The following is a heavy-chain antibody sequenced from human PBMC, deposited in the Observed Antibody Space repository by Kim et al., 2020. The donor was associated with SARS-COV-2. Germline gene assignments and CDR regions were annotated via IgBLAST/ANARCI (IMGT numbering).Heavy chain of an antibody. V-gene: IGHV3-23*01. D-gene: IGHD5-18*01. Sequence: GGSLRLSCAASGFTFSSYAMSWVRQAPGKGLEWVSAISGSGGSTYYADSVKGRFTISRDTSKNTLYLQMNSLRAEDTAVYYCAKDLWRMGIQLWFKTSGTEYDYYGMYVWGQGTTVTVSS. J-gene: IGHJ6*02. CDR1: GFTFSSYA. CDR3: AKDLWRMGIQLWFKTSGTEYDYYGMYV. CDR2: ISGSGGST.